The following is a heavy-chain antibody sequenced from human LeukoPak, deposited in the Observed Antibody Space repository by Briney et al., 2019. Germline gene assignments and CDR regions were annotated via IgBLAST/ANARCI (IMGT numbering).Heavy chain of an antibody. CDR3: ARGERYSSSWYWFDT. CDR2: IYYSGTT. V-gene: IGHV4-39*01. J-gene: IGHJ5*02. D-gene: IGHD6-13*01. Sequence: PSETLSLTCTVSGGSISSSHYYWGWIRQPPRKGLEWIGSIYYSGTTYYNPSLESRVTISVDTSNNQFSLKLSSVTATDTAVYYCARGERYSSSWYWFDTWGQGILVIVSS. CDR1: GGSISSSHYY.